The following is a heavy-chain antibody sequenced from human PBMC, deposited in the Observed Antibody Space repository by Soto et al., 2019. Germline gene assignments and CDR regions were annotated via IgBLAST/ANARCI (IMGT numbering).Heavy chain of an antibody. V-gene: IGHV3-30-3*01. CDR3: ARDRGPNCGSAYYHYYGMDV. CDR1: GFTFSSYA. Sequence: GGSLRLSCAASGFTFSSYAMHWVRQAPGKGLEWVAVISYDGSNKYYADSVKGRFTISRDNSKNTLYLQMNSLRAEDTAVYYCARDRGPNCGSAYYHYYGMDVWGPGTTVTVSS. CDR2: ISYDGSNK. D-gene: IGHD7-27*01. J-gene: IGHJ6*02.